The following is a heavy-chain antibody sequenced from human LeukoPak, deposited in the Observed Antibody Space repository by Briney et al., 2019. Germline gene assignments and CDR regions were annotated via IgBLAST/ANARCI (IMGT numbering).Heavy chain of an antibody. CDR3: ARSRGWWSLDY. V-gene: IGHV3-23*01. Sequence: PGGSLRLSRAASGFTFSTSSLHWVRQAPGRGLEWVSAFDTGFGTYYPDSLKGRFTISRDNSKNTLFLQMNSLRAENTAVYYCARSRGWWSLDYWGQGTLLAVSS. CDR2: FDTGFGT. J-gene: IGHJ4*02. CDR1: GFTFSTSS. D-gene: IGHD6-19*01.